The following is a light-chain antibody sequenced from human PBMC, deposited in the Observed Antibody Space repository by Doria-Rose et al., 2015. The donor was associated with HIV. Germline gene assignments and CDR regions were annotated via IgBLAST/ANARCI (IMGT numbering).Light chain of an antibody. J-gene: IGKJ3*01. CDR3: QQYYDTPS. V-gene: IGKV4-1*01. CDR1: QSLLYTSKNY. Sequence: TQSPESLGMSLGERATFNCKSNQSLLYTSKNYLAWYQQKPGQPPNLLIYWASTRQSGVPARFSGSGSGTDFTLTISSLEAEDVAVYYCQQYYDTPSFGPGTTV. CDR2: WAS.